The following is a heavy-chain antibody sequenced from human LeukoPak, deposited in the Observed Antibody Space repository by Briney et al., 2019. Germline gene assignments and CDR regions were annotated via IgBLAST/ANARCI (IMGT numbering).Heavy chain of an antibody. CDR2: VYYSGTT. V-gene: IGHV4-59*01. D-gene: IGHD2-21*02. J-gene: IGHJ4*02. CDR3: ARGAIEDCGGDCYLAY. CDR1: GGSISNYY. Sequence: SETLSLTCIVSGGSISNYYWYWIRQSPGKGLEWIGYVYYSGTTNYNPSLKSRVTITVDTSKNQFSLKLSSVTAADTAVYYCARGAIEDCGGDCYLAYWGQGTQVTVSS.